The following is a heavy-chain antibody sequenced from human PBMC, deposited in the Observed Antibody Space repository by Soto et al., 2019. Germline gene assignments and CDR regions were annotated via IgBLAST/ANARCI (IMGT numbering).Heavy chain of an antibody. Sequence: SETLSLTCTVSGDSVSSHYWSWIRQPAGKGLEWLGRLYNDERTNYNPSLKSRVTMSMDTSKNQFSLKLTSVTAADSAVYFCAREPLAHSYFDFWGQGILVTV. CDR3: AREPLAHSYFDF. J-gene: IGHJ4*02. CDR2: LYNDERT. CDR1: GDSVSSHY. V-gene: IGHV4-4*07.